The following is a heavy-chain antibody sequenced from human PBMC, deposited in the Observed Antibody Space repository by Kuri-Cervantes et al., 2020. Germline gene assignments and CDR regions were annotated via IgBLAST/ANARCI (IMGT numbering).Heavy chain of an antibody. CDR2: INPNSGGT. D-gene: IGHD6-13*01. V-gene: IGHV1-2*02. J-gene: IGHJ4*02. Sequence: ASVKVSCKASGYTFTSYDINWVRQAPGQGLEWMGWINPNSGGTNYAQKFQGRVTMTRDTSISTAYMELSRLRSDDTAVYYCAKGSSWSIDYWGQGTLVTVSS. CDR1: GYTFTSYD. CDR3: AKGSSWSIDY.